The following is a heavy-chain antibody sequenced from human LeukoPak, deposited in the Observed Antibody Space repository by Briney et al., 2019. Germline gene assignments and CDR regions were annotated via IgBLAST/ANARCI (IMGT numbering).Heavy chain of an antibody. V-gene: IGHV1-69*06. Sequence: ASVKVSCKASGGTFSSYAISWVRQAPGQGLEWMGGIIPIFGTANYAQKFQGRVTITADKSTSTAYMELSSLRSEDTAVYYCARRAAADPEFDYWGQGTLVTVSS. J-gene: IGHJ4*02. CDR1: GGTFSSYA. CDR2: IIPIFGTA. CDR3: ARRAAADPEFDY. D-gene: IGHD6-13*01.